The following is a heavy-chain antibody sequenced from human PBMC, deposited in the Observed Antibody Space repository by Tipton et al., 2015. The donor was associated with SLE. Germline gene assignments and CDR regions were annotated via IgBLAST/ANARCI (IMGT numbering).Heavy chain of an antibody. Sequence: TLSLTCAVYGESFSDSYWSWIRQPPGKGLEWIGRISHIGDTMYNPSLKSRVTISIDTSKKQFSLKLTSVTAADTAVYYCARDPSTVTSDPYYGMDVWGQGTSVTVSS. CDR3: ARDPSTVTSDPYYGMDV. CDR2: ISHIGDT. D-gene: IGHD4-17*01. J-gene: IGHJ6*02. CDR1: GESFSDSY. V-gene: IGHV4-34*01.